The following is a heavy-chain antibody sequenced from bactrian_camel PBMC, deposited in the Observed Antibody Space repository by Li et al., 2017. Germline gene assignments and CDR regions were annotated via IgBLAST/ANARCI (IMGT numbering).Heavy chain of an antibody. CDR3: ATEEASRAEFGY. V-gene: IGHV3S25*01. Sequence: QLVESGGGLVQPGGSLRLSCAASGFTFNSYWMDWVRLAPGKGLEWVSDINGGGGTTYYADSVKGRFTISRDNAKNTVYLHMNSLKPEDTAMYYCATEEASRAEFGYWGQGTQVTVS. J-gene: IGHJ6*01. CDR2: INGGGGTT. CDR1: GFTFNSYW.